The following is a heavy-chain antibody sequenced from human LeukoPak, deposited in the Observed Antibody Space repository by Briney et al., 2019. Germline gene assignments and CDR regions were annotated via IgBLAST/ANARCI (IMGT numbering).Heavy chain of an antibody. V-gene: IGHV4-61*02. CDR1: GGSISSGSYY. CDR3: ARDRGYSGSYHRLDY. J-gene: IGHJ4*02. D-gene: IGHD1-26*01. CDR2: IYSSGST. Sequence: SETLSLTCTVSGGSISSGSYYWSWIRQPAGKGLEWIGRIYSSGSTNYNPSLKSRVTISLDTSKNQFSLKLSSVTAADTAVYYCARDRGYSGSYHRLDYWGQGTLVTVSS.